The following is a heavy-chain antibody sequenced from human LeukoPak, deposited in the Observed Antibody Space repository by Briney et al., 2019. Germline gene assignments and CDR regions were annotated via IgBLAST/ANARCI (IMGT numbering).Heavy chain of an antibody. D-gene: IGHD2-8*01. CDR1: GFTFCSYG. V-gene: IGHV3-72*01. J-gene: IGHJ5*02. CDR3: ARGGPMVFDP. CDR2: TRNKANSYTT. Sequence: GGSLRLSCAASGFTFCSYGMHWVRQAPGKGLEWVGRTRNKANSYTTEYAASVKGRFTISRDDSKNSLYLQMNSLKTEDTAVYYCARGGPMVFDPWGQGTLVTVSS.